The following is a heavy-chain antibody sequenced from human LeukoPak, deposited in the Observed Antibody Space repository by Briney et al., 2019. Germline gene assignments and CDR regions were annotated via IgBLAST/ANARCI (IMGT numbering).Heavy chain of an antibody. CDR2: TRPTAQGAKYA. Sequence: GESVRLLCETLGFSFTDYPMNWLGQAPGKALEWMATTRPTAQGAKYAYYADSVKGRVTISRDDGENTLYLHMNSLSDDDTVFFHAEDGIRDAFDYWGQGILVTVSS. J-gene: IGHJ4*02. D-gene: IGHD5-24*01. CDR3: EDGIRDAFDY. V-gene: IGHV3-21*06. CDR1: GFSFTDYP.